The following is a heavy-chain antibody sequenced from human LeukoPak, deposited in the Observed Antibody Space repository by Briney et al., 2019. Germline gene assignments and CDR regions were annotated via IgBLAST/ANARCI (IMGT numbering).Heavy chain of an antibody. V-gene: IGHV4-59*08. CDR1: GGSISSYY. D-gene: IGHD6-19*01. Sequence: PSETLSLTCTVSGGSISSYYWSWIRQPPGKGLEWIGYIYYSGSTNYNPSLKSRVTISVDTSKNQFSLKLSSVTAADTAVYYCARTVAGRIYFDYWDQGTLVTVSS. CDR2: IYYSGST. J-gene: IGHJ4*02. CDR3: ARTVAGRIYFDY.